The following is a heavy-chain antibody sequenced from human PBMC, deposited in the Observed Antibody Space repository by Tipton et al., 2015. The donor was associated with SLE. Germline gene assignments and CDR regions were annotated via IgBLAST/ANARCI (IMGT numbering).Heavy chain of an antibody. J-gene: IGHJ4*02. V-gene: IGHV1-24*01. D-gene: IGHD3-9*01. Sequence: QSGAEVKKPGASVKVSCKVSGYTLTELSMHWVRQAPGKGLEWMGGFDPEDGETIYAQKFQGRVTMTEDTSTDTAYMELSSLRSEDTAVYYCATSRPSDILTGYHRGGFHYGGQGALVTVSS. CDR1: GYTLTELS. CDR3: ATSRPSDILTGYHRGGFHY. CDR2: FDPEDGET.